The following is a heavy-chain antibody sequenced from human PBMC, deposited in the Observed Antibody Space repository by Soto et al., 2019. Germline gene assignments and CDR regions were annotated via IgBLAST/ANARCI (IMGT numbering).Heavy chain of an antibody. V-gene: IGHV2-5*02. J-gene: IGHJ6*03. CDR3: AHRLSLSTTWNYGYIDV. CDR1: GLSLATSGVG. Sequence: QITLEGSGPALVNPTQTLTLTCPFSGLSLATSGVGVGWIRQPPGEAPEWRALIYLDDDKRYSPSLRSRLTITKDTARNQVFLSMTNMDPVDTATYYCAHRLSLSTTWNYGYIDVWGKGTTVTVSS. CDR2: IYLDDDK. D-gene: IGHD1-7*01.